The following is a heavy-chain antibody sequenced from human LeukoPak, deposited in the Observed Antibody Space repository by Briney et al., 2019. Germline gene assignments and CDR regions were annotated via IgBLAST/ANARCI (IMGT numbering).Heavy chain of an antibody. CDR2: ISGSGGST. J-gene: IGHJ4*02. CDR1: GFTFSSYA. CDR3: AKGRSCTNDICHGDFDY. Sequence: GGSLRLSCAASGFTFSSYAVSWVRQAPGKGLEWVSSISGSGGSTYSADSVKGRFTISRDNSKNTLYLQMNSLRAEDTALYYCAKGRSCTNDICHGDFDYWGQGTLVTVSS. D-gene: IGHD2-8*01. V-gene: IGHV3-23*01.